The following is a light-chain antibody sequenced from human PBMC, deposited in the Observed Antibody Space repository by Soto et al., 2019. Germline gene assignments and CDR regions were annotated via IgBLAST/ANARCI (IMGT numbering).Light chain of an antibody. Sequence: DSVLRQSPATQSLSPGEAATVSCSAIQSVSSSYLAWYQQKPGQAPRLLIYGASSRATGTPDRFSGSGSGTDFTLTISRLEPEDFAVYYCQQYGSSLPITFGQGTLLEIK. CDR1: QSVSSSY. CDR2: GAS. V-gene: IGKV3-20*01. CDR3: QQYGSSLPIT. J-gene: IGKJ5*01.